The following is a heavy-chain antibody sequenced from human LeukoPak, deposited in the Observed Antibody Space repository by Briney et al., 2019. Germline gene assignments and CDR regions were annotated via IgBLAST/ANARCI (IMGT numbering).Heavy chain of an antibody. CDR2: INTFGTTA. Sequence: GGSLRLSCAVSGFTFSSYWMNWVRQVPGKGLVWVSHINTFGTTATYADSVKGRFTISRDNANNTLYLQMNSLRVEDTAVYYCVRDNAYKFDYWGQGTLVTVSS. J-gene: IGHJ4*02. D-gene: IGHD5-24*01. CDR1: GFTFSSYW. CDR3: VRDNAYKFDY. V-gene: IGHV3-74*01.